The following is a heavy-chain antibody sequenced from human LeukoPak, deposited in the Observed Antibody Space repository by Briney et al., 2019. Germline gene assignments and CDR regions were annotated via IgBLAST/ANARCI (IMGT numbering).Heavy chain of an antibody. CDR1: GYSINSGYY. V-gene: IGHV4-38-2*02. D-gene: IGHD3-10*01. CDR2: INHSGTT. J-gene: IGHJ4*02. CDR3: ARGSGRYWFGEFYY. Sequence: SETLSLTCTVSGYSINSGYYWGWIRQPPGKGLEWIASINHSGTTYYNPSLASRVSISVDTSKNQFSLRLTSVTVADTAVYYCARGSGRYWFGEFYYWGQGTLVTVSS.